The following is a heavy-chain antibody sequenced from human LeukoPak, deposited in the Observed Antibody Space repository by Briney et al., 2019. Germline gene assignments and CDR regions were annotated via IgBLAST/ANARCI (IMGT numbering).Heavy chain of an antibody. J-gene: IGHJ4*02. CDR1: EFTFSSYS. V-gene: IGHV3-21*01. CDR2: ISSSSSYI. Sequence: GGSLRLSCAASEFTFSSYSMNWVRQAPGKGLEWVSSISSSSSYIYYADSVKGRFTISRDNAKNSLYLQMNSLRAEDTAVYYCARSRDGYNFGYWGQGTLVTVSS. D-gene: IGHD5-24*01. CDR3: ARSRDGYNFGY.